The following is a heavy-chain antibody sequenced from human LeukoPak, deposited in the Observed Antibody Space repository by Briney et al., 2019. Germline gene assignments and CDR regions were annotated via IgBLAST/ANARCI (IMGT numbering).Heavy chain of an antibody. Sequence: TSETLSLTCTVSGGSISSSSYYWGWIRQPPGKGLEWIGSIYYSGSTYYNPSLKSRVTISVDTSKNQFSLKLSSVTAADTAVYYCARVGSRDGYNYLAFDYWGQGTLVTVSS. V-gene: IGHV4-39*01. CDR1: GGSISSSSYY. J-gene: IGHJ4*02. CDR2: IYYSGST. D-gene: IGHD5-24*01. CDR3: ARVGSRDGYNYLAFDY.